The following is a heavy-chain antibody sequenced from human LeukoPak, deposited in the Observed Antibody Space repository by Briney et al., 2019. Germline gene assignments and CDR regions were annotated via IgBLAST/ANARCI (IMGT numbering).Heavy chain of an antibody. D-gene: IGHD2-15*01. CDR1: GRSNRHYY. V-gene: IGHV4-59*01. Sequence: PSETLSLTCTVSGRSNRHYYWSWIRHPPGRGLEGMGYIYYSWSTNYNPSLKSRVTISVDTSRNQFSLKLSSVTAADTAVYYCARDFLGYCSGGSCHSNWFDPWGQGTLVAVSS. CDR3: ARDFLGYCSGGSCHSNWFDP. CDR2: IYYSWST. J-gene: IGHJ5*02.